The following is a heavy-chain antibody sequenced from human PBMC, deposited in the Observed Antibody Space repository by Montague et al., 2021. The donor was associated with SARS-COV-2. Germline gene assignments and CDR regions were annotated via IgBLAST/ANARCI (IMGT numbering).Heavy chain of an antibody. CDR2: LYITGST. CDR1: GGSISSYY. J-gene: IGHJ4*02. V-gene: IGHV4-4*07. Sequence: SETLSLTCTVSGGSISSYYWSWIRRSAGKGLEWIGRLYITGSTNYNSALEGRVTMSVDTSRNQFYLKLTSVTAADTAVYYCASIPTRLNTVRGVIDNWGQGVLVTVSS. D-gene: IGHD3-10*01. CDR3: ASIPTRLNTVRGVIDN.